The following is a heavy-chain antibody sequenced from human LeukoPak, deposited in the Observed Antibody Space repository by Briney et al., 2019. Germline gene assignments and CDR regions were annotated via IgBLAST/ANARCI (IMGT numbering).Heavy chain of an antibody. V-gene: IGHV3-21*06. CDR3: ARVAEAAAFDS. CDR2: ISRNSRYI. D-gene: IGHD6-13*01. Sequence: GGSLRLSCAASGFSFSTYSMNWVRQAPGKGLEWVSSISRNSRYIYYADSMRGRFTISRDNAKNSLYLQMNSLKPEDTAVYYCARVAEAAAFDSWGHGTLATVSS. J-gene: IGHJ4*01. CDR1: GFSFSTYS.